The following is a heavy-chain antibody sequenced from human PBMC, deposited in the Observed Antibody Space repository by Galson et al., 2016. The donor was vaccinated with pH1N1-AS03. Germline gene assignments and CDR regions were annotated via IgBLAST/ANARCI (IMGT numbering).Heavy chain of an antibody. D-gene: IGHD1-26*01. CDR1: GYTFAYYY. J-gene: IGHJ4*02. V-gene: IGHV1-2*02. CDR2: INHSSGGT. Sequence: SVKVSCKASGYTFAYYYVHWVRQAPGQELEWMGWINHSSGGTKYAQKCQVRVTMTRDTSISTAFMELSRLTSDDTAVYFCARGGGSSLDYWGQGTLVPVSS. CDR3: ARGGGSSLDY.